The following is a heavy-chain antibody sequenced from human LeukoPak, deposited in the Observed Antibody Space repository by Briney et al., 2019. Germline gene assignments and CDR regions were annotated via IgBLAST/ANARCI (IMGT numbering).Heavy chain of an antibody. CDR1: GFTFSSYA. CDR3: AKATRPADSRSNYVDFDC. V-gene: IGHV3-23*01. Sequence: GGSLRLSCAASGFTFSSYAMTWVRQAPGKGLEWVSAIGDSTYSADSVKGRFTISRDNSKNTLYLQMNSLRGEDTAVYYCAKATRPADSRSNYVDFDCWGQGTRVTVSS. J-gene: IGHJ4*02. CDR2: IGDST. D-gene: IGHD6-13*01.